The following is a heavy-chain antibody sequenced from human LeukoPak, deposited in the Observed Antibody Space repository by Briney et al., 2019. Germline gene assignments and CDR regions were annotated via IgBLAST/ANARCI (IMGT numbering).Heavy chain of an antibody. V-gene: IGHV3-7*01. CDR1: GFTFSSYW. CDR2: IKQDGSDK. J-gene: IGHJ4*02. Sequence: GGSLRLSCEVSGFTFSSYWMNWVRQAPGKGLEWVANIKQDGSDKYYVDSVKGRFTISRDNAKNSLYLQMNSLRGEDTAVYYCVRGDLRLPRSTPDCWGQGTLVTVSS. CDR3: VRGDLRLPRSTPDC. D-gene: IGHD5/OR15-5a*01.